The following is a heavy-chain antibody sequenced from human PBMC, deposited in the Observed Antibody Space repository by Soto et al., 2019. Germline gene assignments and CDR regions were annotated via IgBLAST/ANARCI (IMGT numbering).Heavy chain of an antibody. V-gene: IGHV1-18*01. D-gene: IGHD6-6*01. CDR3: ARERVRAARREYNWFDP. J-gene: IGHJ5*02. CDR1: GYTFTSYG. Sequence: QVQLVQSGAEVKKPGASVKVSCKASGYTFTSYGISWVRQAPGQGLEWMGWISAYNGNTNYAQKRQGRVTMTTDTSTITAYMELRSLRSDDTAVYYCARERVRAARREYNWFDPWGQGSLVTVSS. CDR2: ISAYNGNT.